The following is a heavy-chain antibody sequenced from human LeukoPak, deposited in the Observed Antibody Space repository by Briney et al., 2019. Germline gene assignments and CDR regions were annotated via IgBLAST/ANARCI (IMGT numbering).Heavy chain of an antibody. D-gene: IGHD1-14*01. CDR1: GFTVSTND. J-gene: IGHJ4*02. V-gene: IGHV3-53*01. CDR3: ARGVEPLAANTLAY. CDR2: LYSDGNT. Sequence: GGSLRLSCAASGFTVSTNDMTWVRQAPGKGLEWVSVLYSDGNTKYADSVQGRFTISRDNSKNTLYLEMNSLSADATAVYYCARGVEPLAANTLAYWGQGTLVTVSS.